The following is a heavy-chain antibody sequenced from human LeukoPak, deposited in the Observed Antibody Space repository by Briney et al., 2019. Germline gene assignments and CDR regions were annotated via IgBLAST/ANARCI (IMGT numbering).Heavy chain of an antibody. J-gene: IGHJ4*02. CDR2: INQGGSVK. CDR3: ARFGYSGWNLEY. CDR1: GFSFRDFW. V-gene: IGHV3-7*01. D-gene: IGHD5-12*01. Sequence: GGSLRLSCAASGFSFRDFWMTWVRQAPGKGLEWVANINQGGSVKYYVDSVKGRFTISRDDAKSSLYVQMNSLRDEDTAVYYCARFGYSGWNLEYWGQGTLVTVSS.